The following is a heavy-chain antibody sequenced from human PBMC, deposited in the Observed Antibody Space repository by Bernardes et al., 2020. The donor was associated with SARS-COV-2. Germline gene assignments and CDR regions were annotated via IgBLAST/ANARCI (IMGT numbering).Heavy chain of an antibody. Sequence: GGSLRLSCAASGFTFSGYSMNWVRQAPGKGLEWVSSISSSSSYIYYADSVKGRFTISRDNAKNSLYLQMNSLRAEDTAVYYCARDGLSGQLWLPFWGQGTLVTVSS. V-gene: IGHV3-21*01. CDR3: ARDGLSGQLWLPF. D-gene: IGHD5-18*01. CDR2: ISSSSSYI. J-gene: IGHJ4*02. CDR1: GFTFSGYS.